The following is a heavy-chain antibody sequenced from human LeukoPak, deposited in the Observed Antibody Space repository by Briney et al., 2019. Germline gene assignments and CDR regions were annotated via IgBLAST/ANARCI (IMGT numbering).Heavy chain of an antibody. Sequence: ASVKVSCKASGRTFSSYAISWVRQAPGQGLEWMGGIIPIFGTANYAQKFQGRVTITADESTSTAYMELSSLRSEDTAVYYCARGLLTRAEHPRYYYYMDVWGKGTTVTVSS. CDR2: IIPIFGTA. V-gene: IGHV1-69*01. CDR1: GRTFSSYA. D-gene: IGHD7-27*01. CDR3: ARGLLTRAEHPRYYYYMDV. J-gene: IGHJ6*03.